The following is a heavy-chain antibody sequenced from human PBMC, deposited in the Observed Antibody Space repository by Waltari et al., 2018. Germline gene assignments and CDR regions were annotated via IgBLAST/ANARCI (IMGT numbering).Heavy chain of an antibody. CDR1: EFTLSRYS. J-gene: IGHJ4*02. CDR3: TRGFASGIHYY. Sequence: EVQLLASGGGLVQRVGTLRLSCAASEFTLSRYSITWVRQAPGKGLECVSYMSKTITTIHYADSVKGRFTISRDNAKNSVYLQMNSLRDEDTAMYYCTRGFASGIHYYWGQGTLVTVSS. CDR2: MSKTITTI. V-gene: IGHV3-48*02. D-gene: IGHD3-10*01.